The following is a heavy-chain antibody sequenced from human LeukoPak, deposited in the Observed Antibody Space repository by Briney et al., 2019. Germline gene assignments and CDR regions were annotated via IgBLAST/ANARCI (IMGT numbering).Heavy chain of an antibody. CDR1: GFTFSSYS. CDR3: ARDGSGSYYY. Sequence: GGSLGLSCAASGFTFSSYSMDWVRQAPGKGLEWVSSISSSSSYIYYADSVKGRFTISRDNAKSSLYLQMNSLRAEDTAVYYCARDGSGSYYYWGQGTLVTVSS. CDR2: ISSSSSYI. J-gene: IGHJ4*02. D-gene: IGHD1-26*01. V-gene: IGHV3-21*01.